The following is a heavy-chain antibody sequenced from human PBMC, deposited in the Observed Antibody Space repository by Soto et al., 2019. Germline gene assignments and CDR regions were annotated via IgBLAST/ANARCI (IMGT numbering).Heavy chain of an antibody. CDR1: GFTFSDYD. D-gene: IGHD3-10*01. V-gene: IGHV3-11*06. CDR2: ISSSISST. CDR3: ARHGFYGSGSF. Sequence: GGSLRLSCAASGFTFSDYDMSWIRQAPGKGLEWVSYISSSISSTNYADSVKGRFTISRDNAKNSLYLQMNSLRAEDTAVYYCARHGFYGSGSFWGQGTMVTVSS. J-gene: IGHJ4*02.